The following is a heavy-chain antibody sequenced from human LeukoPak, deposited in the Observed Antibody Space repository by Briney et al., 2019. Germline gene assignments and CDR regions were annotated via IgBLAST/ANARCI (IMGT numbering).Heavy chain of an antibody. J-gene: IGHJ4*02. CDR3: VRGVGVSRFNYLDS. CDR2: VKSDGSTI. V-gene: IGHV3-74*01. Sequence: GGSLRLSCAASRFTLSSYRMHWVRQTPGKGLVWVSRVKSDGSTISYADSVKGRFTISRDNAKNTLYLQMNSLRDDDTAVYYCVRGVGVSRFNYLDSWGQGTLVIVSS. D-gene: IGHD6-13*01. CDR1: RFTLSSYR.